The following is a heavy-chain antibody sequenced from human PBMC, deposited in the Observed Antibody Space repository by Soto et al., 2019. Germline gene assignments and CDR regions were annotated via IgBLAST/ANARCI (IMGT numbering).Heavy chain of an antibody. CDR3: AKDMKYNWNDDDY. CDR1: GFTFSSYG. V-gene: IGHV3-30*18. J-gene: IGHJ4*01. CDR2: ASYDGSKK. Sequence: PGGSLRLSCAASGFTFSSYGMYWVRQAPVKGLEWVAVASYDGSKKYYADSVKGRFSVSRDNSKNTLYLQMNSLRAEDTAVYYCAKDMKYNWNDDDYWGHGILVTVSS. D-gene: IGHD1-20*01.